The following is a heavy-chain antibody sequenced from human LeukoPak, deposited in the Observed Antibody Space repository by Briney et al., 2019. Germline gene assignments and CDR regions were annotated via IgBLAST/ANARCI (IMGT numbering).Heavy chain of an antibody. CDR2: ISGYNGYT. V-gene: IGHV1-18*01. Sequence: ASLKLSCKASGYTFTSYGVSWVRQGTGQGLERMLWISGYNGYTNYAQKLQGRVTMTTDTSTSTAYMELRSLRSDDTAVYYCARDLGGVVPTAMYTDYWGQGTLVTVSS. D-gene: IGHD2-2*01. J-gene: IGHJ4*02. CDR1: GYTFTSYG. CDR3: ARDLGGVVPTAMYTDY.